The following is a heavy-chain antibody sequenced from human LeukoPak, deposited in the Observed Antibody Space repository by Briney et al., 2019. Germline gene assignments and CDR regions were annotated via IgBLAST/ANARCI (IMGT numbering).Heavy chain of an antibody. CDR2: ISSSGSTI. Sequence: PGGSLRLSCAASGFNFSDYYMSSIRQAPGKGLEWVSYISSSGSTIYYADSVKGRSTISRDNAKNSLYLQMNSLRAQDSAVYYCARTSVEMATKYNYYYKDFWGKGTTVTVSS. CDR1: GFNFSDYY. J-gene: IGHJ6*03. D-gene: IGHD5-24*01. V-gene: IGHV3-11*04. CDR3: ARTSVEMATKYNYYYKDF.